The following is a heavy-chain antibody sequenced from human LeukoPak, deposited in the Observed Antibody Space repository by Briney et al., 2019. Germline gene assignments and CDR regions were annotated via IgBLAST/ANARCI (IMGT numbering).Heavy chain of an antibody. Sequence: GGSLRLSCAASGFTFSSYSMNWVRQAPGKGLEWVSSISSSSSYIYYADSVKGRFTISRDNAKNSLYLQMNSLRAEDTAVYYCARGPIVVVIAVFDPWGQGTLVTVSS. V-gene: IGHV3-21*01. CDR2: ISSSSSYI. D-gene: IGHD3-22*01. CDR3: ARGPIVVVIAVFDP. J-gene: IGHJ5*02. CDR1: GFTFSSYS.